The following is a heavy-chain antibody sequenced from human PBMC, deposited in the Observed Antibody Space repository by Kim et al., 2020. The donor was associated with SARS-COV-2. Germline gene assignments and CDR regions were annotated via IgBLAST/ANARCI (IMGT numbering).Heavy chain of an antibody. J-gene: IGHJ4*02. CDR2: INPPDSTT. CDR1: GYSFTSYW. CDR3: ARHVRASSGGYRNLDY. Sequence: GESLKISCKTSGYSFTSYWIGWVRQMPGKGLEWMRIINPPDSTTRYSPSFQDQVTISVDKSISTAYLQWSSLKASDTAMYYCARHVRASSGGYRNLDYWGQGALGTVSS. V-gene: IGHV5-51*01. D-gene: IGHD1-26*01.